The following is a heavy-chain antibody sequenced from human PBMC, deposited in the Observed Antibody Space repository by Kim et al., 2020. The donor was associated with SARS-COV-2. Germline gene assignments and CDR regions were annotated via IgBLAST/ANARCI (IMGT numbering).Heavy chain of an antibody. CDR3: ARTYSGSYWYNWFDP. D-gene: IGHD1-26*01. Sequence: GGSLRLSCAASGFTFSSYAMHWVRQAPGKGLEWVAVISYDGSNKYYADSVKGRFTISRDNSKNTLYLQMNSLRAEDTAVYYCARTYSGSYWYNWFDPWGPGTLVTVSS. V-gene: IGHV3-30-3*01. CDR2: ISYDGSNK. CDR1: GFTFSSYA. J-gene: IGHJ5*02.